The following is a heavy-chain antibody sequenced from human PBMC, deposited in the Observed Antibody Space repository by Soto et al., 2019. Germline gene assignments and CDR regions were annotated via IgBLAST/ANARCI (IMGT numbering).Heavy chain of an antibody. CDR1: GFSLSTSGVG. D-gene: IGHD4-17*01. Sequence: QITLKESGPTLVKPTQTLTLTCTFSGFSLSTSGVGVGWIRQPPGKALEWLALIYSDDDKRYSTSLKSRLTITKDTSKTPVVLTMTTMDPVDTATYYCAHAGHDYGDSFADFQQWGQGTLVTVSS. CDR2: IYSDDDK. CDR3: AHAGHDYGDSFADFQQ. J-gene: IGHJ1*01. V-gene: IGHV2-5*02.